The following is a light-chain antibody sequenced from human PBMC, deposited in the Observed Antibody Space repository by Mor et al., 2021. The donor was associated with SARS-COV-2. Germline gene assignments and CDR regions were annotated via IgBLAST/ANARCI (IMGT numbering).Light chain of an antibody. CDR1: HGISSW. J-gene: IGKJ3*01. CDR3: PQANIFPFT. Sequence: RASHGISSWLAWYQQKPGTAHKLLIYAASSLPSGVPSRFIGSGSGTDFTLTISSLQPEDFATYFCPQANIFPFTFGPGTKVD. V-gene: IGKV1-12*01. CDR2: AAS.